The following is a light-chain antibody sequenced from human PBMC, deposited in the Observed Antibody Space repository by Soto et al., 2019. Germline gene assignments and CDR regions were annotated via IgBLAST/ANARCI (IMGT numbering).Light chain of an antibody. CDR3: QQLNTLPFT. Sequence: DIQLTQSPSLLSASVGERVSINCRASHDISTYLAWYQQKPGKAPKLMIYEASTLQSGFPSRVSGSGSGTEFTLTISGLLPEDCATYHCQQLNTLPFTFGQGTRLEN. J-gene: IGKJ5*01. CDR1: HDISTY. CDR2: EAS. V-gene: IGKV1-9*01.